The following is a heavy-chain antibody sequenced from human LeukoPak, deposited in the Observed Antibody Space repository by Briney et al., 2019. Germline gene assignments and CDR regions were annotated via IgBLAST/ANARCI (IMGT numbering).Heavy chain of an antibody. V-gene: IGHV4-4*07. D-gene: IGHD3-3*01. CDR1: GGSISSYY. Sequence: SETLSLTCTASGGSISSYYWSWIRQPAGKGLEWIGRIYTSGSTNYNPSLKSRVTMSVDTSKNQFSLKLSSVTAADTAVYYCASSGILEWLRGGWGPLDAFDIWGQGIMVTVSS. J-gene: IGHJ3*02. CDR2: IYTSGST. CDR3: ASSGILEWLRGGWGPLDAFDI.